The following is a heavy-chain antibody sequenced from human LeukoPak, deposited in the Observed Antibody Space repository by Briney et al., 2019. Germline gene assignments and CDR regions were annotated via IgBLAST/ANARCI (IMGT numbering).Heavy chain of an antibody. CDR3: ARARSGTYYYD. CDR2: INGDGSTT. J-gene: IGHJ4*02. D-gene: IGHD3-10*01. CDR1: GLTFSSYW. Sequence: GGSLRLSCAASGLTFSSYWMHWVRQAPGKGLVWVSRINGDGSTTTYADSVKGRLTISRDNAKNTVYLETNSLRADDTALYYCARARSGTYYYDWGQGTLVTVSS. V-gene: IGHV3-74*01.